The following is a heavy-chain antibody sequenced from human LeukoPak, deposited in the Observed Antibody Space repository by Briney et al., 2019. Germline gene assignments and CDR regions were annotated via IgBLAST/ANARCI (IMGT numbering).Heavy chain of an antibody. CDR1: GFTFSSSW. D-gene: IGHD6-13*01. Sequence: GGSLRLSCAASGFTFSSSWMTWFRQAPGKGLEWVANIKEDASERNYVDSVKGRFTISRDNAKDSLFLQLNSLRTEDTAVYYCARDSYSSSWYPPYYYYGMDVWGQGTTVTVSS. J-gene: IGHJ6*02. CDR2: IKEDASER. V-gene: IGHV3-7*01. CDR3: ARDSYSSSWYPPYYYYGMDV.